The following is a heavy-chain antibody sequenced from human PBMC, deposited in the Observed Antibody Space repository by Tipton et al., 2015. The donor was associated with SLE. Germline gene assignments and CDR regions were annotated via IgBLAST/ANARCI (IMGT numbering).Heavy chain of an antibody. CDR3: AREGVLLWSPVVFGYDAFDI. Sequence: QLVQSGAEVKKPGASVKVSCKASGYTFTSYGISWVRQAPGQGLEWMGWISAYNGNTNYAQKLQGRVTMTTDTSTSTAYMELRSLRSDDTAVYYCAREGVLLWSPVVFGYDAFDIWGQGTMVTVSS. D-gene: IGHD3-10*01. CDR1: GYTFTSYG. CDR2: ISAYNGNT. V-gene: IGHV1-18*01. J-gene: IGHJ3*02.